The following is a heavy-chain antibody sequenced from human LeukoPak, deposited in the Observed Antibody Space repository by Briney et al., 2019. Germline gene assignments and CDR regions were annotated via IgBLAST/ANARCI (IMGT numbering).Heavy chain of an antibody. CDR3: ARRMGNHFDY. Sequence: GSLRLSCAASGFTFSSYAMHWVRQAPDKGPEWVAVISYDGNKHYADSVKGRFTMSRDNFKNTLYLQMNTLAEDTAVYYCARRMGNHFDYWGQGTLVTVSS. V-gene: IGHV3-30*04. J-gene: IGHJ4*02. CDR2: ISYDGNK. D-gene: IGHD2-8*01. CDR1: GFTFSSYA.